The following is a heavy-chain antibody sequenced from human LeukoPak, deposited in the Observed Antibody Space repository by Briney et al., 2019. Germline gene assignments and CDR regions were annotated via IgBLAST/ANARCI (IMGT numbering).Heavy chain of an antibody. CDR1: GYTFTSYD. J-gene: IGHJ4*02. V-gene: IGHV1-8*01. CDR2: MNPNSGNT. D-gene: IGHD2-2*01. CDR3: ARVHYSREHCSSTSCYASFDY. Sequence: ASVKVSCNASGYTFTSYDINWVRQATGQGLEWMGWMNPNSGNTGYAQKFQGRVTMTRNTPISTAYMELSSLRSEDTAVYYCARVHYSREHCSSTSCYASFDYWGQGTLVTVSS.